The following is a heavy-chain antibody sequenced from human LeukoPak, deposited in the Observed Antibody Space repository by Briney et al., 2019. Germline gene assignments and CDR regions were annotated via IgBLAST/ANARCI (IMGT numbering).Heavy chain of an antibody. D-gene: IGHD6-6*01. CDR1: GYSFTSYW. V-gene: IGHV5-10-1*01. J-gene: IGHJ5*02. CDR3: VRFYSSSYNWFDP. Sequence: GESLKISCKGSGYSFTSYWISWVRQMPGKGLEWMGRIDPSDSYTNYSPSFQGHVTISADKSISTAYLQWSSLKASDTAMYYCVRFYSSSYNWFDPWGQGTLVTVSS. CDR2: IDPSDSYT.